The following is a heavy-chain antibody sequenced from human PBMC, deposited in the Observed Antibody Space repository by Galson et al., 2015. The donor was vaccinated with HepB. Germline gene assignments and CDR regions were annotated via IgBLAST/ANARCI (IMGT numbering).Heavy chain of an antibody. D-gene: IGHD1-26*01. V-gene: IGHV3-21*01. CDR3: ARDVVGATKGRAFDI. CDR1: GFTFSSYS. Sequence: SLRLSCAASGFTFSSYSMNWVRQAPGKGLEWVSSISSSSSYIYYADSVKGRFTISRDNAKNSLYLQMNSLRAEDTAVCYCARDVVGATKGRAFDIWGQGTMVTVSS. CDR2: ISSSSSYI. J-gene: IGHJ3*02.